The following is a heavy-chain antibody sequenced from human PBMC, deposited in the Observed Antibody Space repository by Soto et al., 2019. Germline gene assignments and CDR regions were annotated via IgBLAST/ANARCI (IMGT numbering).Heavy chain of an antibody. CDR1: GDNFTNHA. J-gene: IGHJ5*02. CDR2: INTATGNT. Sequence: SGDNFTNHALGGGRKAPAQRLEWMGWINTATGNTKYSRKFLGRISLTRDTSATTVYMELSRLTSTDTAVYYCARDILFENWFAPWGQGTLVTVSS. V-gene: IGHV1-3*04. CDR3: ARDILFENWFAP.